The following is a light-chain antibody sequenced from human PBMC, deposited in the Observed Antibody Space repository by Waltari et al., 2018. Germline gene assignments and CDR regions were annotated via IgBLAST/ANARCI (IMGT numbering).Light chain of an antibody. CDR3: QQYYSTPLT. CDR1: QSVLYSSNNKNY. J-gene: IGKJ3*01. CDR2: WAS. V-gene: IGKV4-1*01. Sequence: DIVMTQSPDSLAGSLGERATINCKSSQSVLYSSNNKNYLAWYQQKPGQPPKLLIYWASTRESGVPDRFSGGGSGTDFTLTISSLQAEDVAVYYCQQYYSTPLTFGPGTKVDIK.